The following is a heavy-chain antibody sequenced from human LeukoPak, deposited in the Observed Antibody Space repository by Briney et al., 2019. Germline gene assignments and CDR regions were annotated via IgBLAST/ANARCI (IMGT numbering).Heavy chain of an antibody. CDR3: TKEGEPPYFDY. CDR1: GFPFSSYW. D-gene: IGHD3-16*01. Sequence: GGSLRLSCAASGFPFSSYWMTWVRRAPGKGPEWVSAISGSGGATYFVDSVKGRFTIARDNSKNTVHLQMNSLRADDTAVYYCTKEGEPPYFDYWGQGTLVTVSS. CDR2: ISGSGGAT. J-gene: IGHJ4*02. V-gene: IGHV3-23*01.